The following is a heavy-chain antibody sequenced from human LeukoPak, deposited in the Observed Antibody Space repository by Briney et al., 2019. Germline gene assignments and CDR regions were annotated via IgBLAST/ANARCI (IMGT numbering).Heavy chain of an antibody. CDR3: ARDQGDGYNWGTFDI. V-gene: IGHV1-18*03. J-gene: IGHJ3*02. CDR1: GYTFSSYG. Sequence: GASVKVSCKAPGYTFSSYGISWVRQAPGQGLEWMGWISGYNGNTNYAQSLQGRVTMTTDTSTSTAYMELRSLRSDDMAMYYCARDQGDGYNWGTFDIWGQGTMVTVSS. CDR2: ISGYNGNT. D-gene: IGHD5-24*01.